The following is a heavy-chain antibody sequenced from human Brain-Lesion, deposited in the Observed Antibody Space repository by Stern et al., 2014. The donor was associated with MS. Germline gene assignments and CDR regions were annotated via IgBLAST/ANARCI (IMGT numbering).Heavy chain of an antibody. J-gene: IGHJ4*02. CDR1: GGSISSGSDY. D-gene: IGHD5-18*01. CDR3: ASGYRIFDY. CDR2: IHPSGSA. Sequence: ESGPGLVKPSQTLSLTCNVSGGSISSGSDYWSWLRQPVGKGLQWIGRIHPSGSAYYTPSLKSRVTISTDTPKNQFSLELTSATAADTAIYYCASGYRIFDYWGQGILVTVSS. V-gene: IGHV4-61*02.